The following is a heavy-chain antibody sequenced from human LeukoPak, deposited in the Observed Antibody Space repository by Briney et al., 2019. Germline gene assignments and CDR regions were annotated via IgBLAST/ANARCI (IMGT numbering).Heavy chain of an antibody. CDR2: VSSSSSYI. D-gene: IGHD3-16*01. CDR3: ARDSLSLRTSAFDY. V-gene: IGHV3-21*01. J-gene: IGHJ4*02. CDR1: GFAFISYS. Sequence: GSLRLSCSASGFAFISYSMSWVRQAPGKGLVWVSSVSSSSSYIYYADSVKGRFTISRDNSKNSLYLQMNSLRAEDTAVYYCARDSLSLRTSAFDYWGQGTLVTVSS.